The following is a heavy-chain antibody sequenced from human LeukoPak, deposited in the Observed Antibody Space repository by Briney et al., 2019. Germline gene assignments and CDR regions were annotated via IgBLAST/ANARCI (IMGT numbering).Heavy chain of an antibody. D-gene: IGHD3-16*01. J-gene: IGHJ6*02. CDR2: INHSGST. Sequence: SEALSLTCAVYGGSFSGYYWSWIRQPPGKGLEWIGEINHSGSTNCNPSLKSRVTISVDTSKNQFSLKLSSVTAADTAVYYCARLGVNYYYYGMDVWGQGTTVTVSS. CDR1: GGSFSGYY. CDR3: ARLGVNYYYYGMDV. V-gene: IGHV4-34*01.